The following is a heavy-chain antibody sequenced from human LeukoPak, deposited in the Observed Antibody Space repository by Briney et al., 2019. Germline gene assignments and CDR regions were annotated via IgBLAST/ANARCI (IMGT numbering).Heavy chain of an antibody. CDR3: AREYCSSTSCFDYFDY. V-gene: IGHV1-2*04. J-gene: IGHJ4*02. Sequence: ASVKVSCEASGYTFTGYYMHWVRQAPGQGLEWMGWINPNSGGTNYAQKFQGWVTMTRDTSISTAYMGLSRLRSDDTAVYYCAREYCSSTSCFDYFDYWGQGTLVTVSS. CDR1: GYTFTGYY. D-gene: IGHD2-2*01. CDR2: INPNSGGT.